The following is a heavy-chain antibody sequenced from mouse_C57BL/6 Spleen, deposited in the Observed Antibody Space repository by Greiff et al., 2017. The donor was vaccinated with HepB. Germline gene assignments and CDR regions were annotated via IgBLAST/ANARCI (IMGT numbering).Heavy chain of an antibody. Sequence: EVQRVESGTVLARPGASVKMSCKTSGYTFTSYWMHWVKQRPGQGLEWIGAIYPGNSDTSYNQKFKGKAKLTAVTSASTAYMELSSLTNEDSAVYYCTYTVVAKGYFDYWGQGTTLTVSS. D-gene: IGHD1-1*01. V-gene: IGHV1-5*01. CDR1: GYTFTSYW. CDR3: TYTVVAKGYFDY. J-gene: IGHJ2*01. CDR2: IYPGNSDT.